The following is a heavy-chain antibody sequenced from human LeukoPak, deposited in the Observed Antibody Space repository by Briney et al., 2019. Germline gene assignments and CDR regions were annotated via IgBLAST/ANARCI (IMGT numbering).Heavy chain of an antibody. Sequence: SQTLSLTCAISGDSVSSSGAAWNWIRQPPSEGLEWLGRTYYRSNWINNYAVSVKSRITITPDTSKNQFSLQLNSVTPGDTAVYYCARERSCGAIYYWGQGILVTVSS. V-gene: IGHV6-1*01. J-gene: IGHJ4*02. CDR1: GDSVSSSGAA. D-gene: IGHD2-2*01. CDR2: TYYRSNWIN. CDR3: ARERSCGAIYY.